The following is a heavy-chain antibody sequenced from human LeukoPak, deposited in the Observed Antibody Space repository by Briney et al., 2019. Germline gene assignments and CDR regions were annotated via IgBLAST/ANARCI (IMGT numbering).Heavy chain of an antibody. V-gene: IGHV1-2*02. CDR1: GYTFTAYY. J-gene: IGHJ4*02. CDR2: INPNSGGT. D-gene: IGHD6-6*01. CDR3: AREGQLGYYFDY. Sequence: ASVKVSCKAYGYTFTAYYMHWVRQAPGQGLEWMGWINPNSGGTNYAQKFQGRVTMTRDTSISTAYMELSRLTSDDTAVYYCAREGQLGYYFDYWGQGTLVTVSS.